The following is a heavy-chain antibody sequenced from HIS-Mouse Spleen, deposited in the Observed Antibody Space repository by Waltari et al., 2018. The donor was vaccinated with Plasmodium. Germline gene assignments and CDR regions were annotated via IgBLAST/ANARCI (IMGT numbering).Heavy chain of an antibody. D-gene: IGHD3-10*01. CDR3: ARGRVLGTSSGYFDL. Sequence: QVQLQQWGAGLLKPSETLSLTCAVYGGSFSGYYWSWIRQPPGKGMEWLGDIKHSGSTNSNPSLKSRVTISVDTSKNQFSLKLSSVTAADTAVYYCARGRVLGTSSGYFDLWGRGTLVTVSS. V-gene: IGHV4-34*01. J-gene: IGHJ2*01. CDR2: IKHSGST. CDR1: GGSFSGYY.